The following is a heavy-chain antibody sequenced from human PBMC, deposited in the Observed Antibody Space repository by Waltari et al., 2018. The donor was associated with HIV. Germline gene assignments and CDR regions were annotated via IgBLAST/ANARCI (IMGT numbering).Heavy chain of an antibody. Sequence: QLQLLVSGPGLVKPSETLSLTCKVSGGSISSSSYYWGWIRQPPGEGLEWIGSIYYSGSTFYNPSLKSRVTISVDTSRNYFSLKLSSVTAADTALYYCTGGFISGPFDYWGQGTLVTVSS. CDR1: GGSISSSSYY. D-gene: IGHD6-19*01. CDR3: TGGFISGPFDY. J-gene: IGHJ4*02. V-gene: IGHV4-39*02. CDR2: IYYSGST.